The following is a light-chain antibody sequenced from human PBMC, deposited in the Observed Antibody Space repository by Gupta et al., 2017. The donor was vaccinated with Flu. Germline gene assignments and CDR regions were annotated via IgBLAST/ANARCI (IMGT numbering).Light chain of an antibody. CDR2: GAS. J-gene: IGKJ5*01. CDR3: QQYGSSLIT. CDR1: QSVSSNY. Sequence: EIVLTQSPGTLSLSLGERATLSCRASQSVSSNYLAWYQQKPGQAPRLLIYGASRRATGISDRFSGSGSGIDFTLTISRLEPEDFAVYYCQQYGSSLITFGQGTRLEI. V-gene: IGKV3-20*01.